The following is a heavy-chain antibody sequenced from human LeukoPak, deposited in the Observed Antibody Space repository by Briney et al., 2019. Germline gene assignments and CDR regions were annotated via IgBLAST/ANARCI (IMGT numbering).Heavy chain of an antibody. Sequence: GGSLRLSCAASGFTFSSYDMHWVRQAPGKGLEWVAFIRYDGSNKYYADSVKGRFTISRDNSKNTLYLQMNSLRGEDTAVYYCAKDPCSSTSCFLFDYWGQGTLVTVSS. V-gene: IGHV3-30*02. CDR3: AKDPCSSTSCFLFDY. CDR2: IRYDGSNK. CDR1: GFTFSSYD. D-gene: IGHD2-2*01. J-gene: IGHJ4*02.